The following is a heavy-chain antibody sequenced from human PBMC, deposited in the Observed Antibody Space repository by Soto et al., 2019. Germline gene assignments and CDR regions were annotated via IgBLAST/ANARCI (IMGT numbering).Heavy chain of an antibody. CDR3: ARDRRYYDSSGYYDY. D-gene: IGHD3-22*01. CDR1: GGTFSSYA. CDR2: IIPIFGTA. J-gene: IGHJ4*02. Sequence: SVEVSCKASGGTFSSYAISWVLEAPGQGLEWMGGIIPIFGTANYAQKFQGRVTITADESTSTAYMELSSLRSEDTAVYYCARDRRYYDSSGYYDYWGQGTLVTVSS. V-gene: IGHV1-69*13.